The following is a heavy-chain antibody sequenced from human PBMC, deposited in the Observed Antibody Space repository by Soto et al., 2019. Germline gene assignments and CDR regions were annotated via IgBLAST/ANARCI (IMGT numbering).Heavy chain of an antibody. CDR2: IIPIFGTA. Sequence: SVKVSCKASGGTFSSYAISCVRQAPGQGLEWMGGIIPIFGTANYAQKFQGRVTITADESTSTAYMELSSLRSEDTAVYYCATSPGCYRSTNGVCPWAYGMDVWGQGTTVTVSS. CDR1: GGTFSSYA. V-gene: IGHV1-69*13. CDR3: ATSPGCYRSTNGVCPWAYGMDV. D-gene: IGHD2-8*01. J-gene: IGHJ6*02.